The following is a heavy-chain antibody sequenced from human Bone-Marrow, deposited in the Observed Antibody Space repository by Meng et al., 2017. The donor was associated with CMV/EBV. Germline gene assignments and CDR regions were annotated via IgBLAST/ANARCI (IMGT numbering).Heavy chain of an antibody. CDR2: IYYSGST. Sequence: SETLSLTCTVSGGSISSGGYYWSWIRQHPGKGLEWIGYIYYSGSTYYNPSLKSRVTISVDTSKNQFSLKLSSVTAADTAVYYCARGPITILYGMDVWGQGTTVTVSS. CDR1: GGSISSGGYY. D-gene: IGHD3-3*01. J-gene: IGHJ6*02. V-gene: IGHV4-31*03. CDR3: ARGPITILYGMDV.